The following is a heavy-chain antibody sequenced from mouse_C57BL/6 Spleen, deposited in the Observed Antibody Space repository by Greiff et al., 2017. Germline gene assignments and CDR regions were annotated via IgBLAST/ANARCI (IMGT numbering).Heavy chain of an antibody. Sequence: EVKLVESGGGLVQPKGSLKLSCAASGFSFNTYAMNWVRQAPGKGLEWVARIRSKSNNYATYYADSVKDRFPISRDDSESMLYLQMNNLKTEDTAMYYCVREGLYYGTLAWFAYWGQGTLVTVSA. V-gene: IGHV10-1*01. CDR2: IRSKSNNYAT. CDR1: GFSFNTYA. J-gene: IGHJ3*01. D-gene: IGHD1-1*01. CDR3: VREGLYYGTLAWFAY.